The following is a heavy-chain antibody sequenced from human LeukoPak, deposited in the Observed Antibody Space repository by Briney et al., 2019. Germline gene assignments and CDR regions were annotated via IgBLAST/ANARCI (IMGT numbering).Heavy chain of an antibody. CDR1: GFTFSNFG. Sequence: PGGSLRLSCAASGFTFSNFGMHWVRQAPGKGLEWVAFTRYDEDNKYYADSVKGRFTISRDNSKNTLYLQMNSLRAEDTAVYYCAKDTSTISVSGTCFDYWGQGTLVTVSS. D-gene: IGHD6-19*01. J-gene: IGHJ4*02. CDR3: AKDTSTISVSGTCFDY. V-gene: IGHV3-30*02. CDR2: TRYDEDNK.